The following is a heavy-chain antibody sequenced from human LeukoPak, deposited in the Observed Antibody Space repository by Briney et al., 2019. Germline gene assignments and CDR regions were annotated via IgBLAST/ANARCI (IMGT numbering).Heavy chain of an antibody. CDR2: IKQDGSEK. Sequence: PGGSLRLSCAASGFTFSSYWMSWVRQAPGKGLEWVANIKQDGSEKYYVDSVKGRFTISRDNAKNSLYLQMNSLRAEDTAVYYCAGPQAAIRGVRYFQHWGQGTLVTVSS. CDR1: GFTFSSYW. V-gene: IGHV3-7*01. J-gene: IGHJ1*01. CDR3: AGPQAAIRGVRYFQH. D-gene: IGHD2-2*01.